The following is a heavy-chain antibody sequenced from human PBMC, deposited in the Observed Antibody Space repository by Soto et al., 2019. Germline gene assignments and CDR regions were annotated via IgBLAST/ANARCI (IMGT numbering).Heavy chain of an antibody. CDR2: IKPDGSRT. D-gene: IGHD1-1*01. CDR3: ARDNNWSYDY. J-gene: IGHJ4*02. V-gene: IGHV3-74*03. Sequence: LXLSCAASGFTFSSYWMHWVRQAPGEGLVWVSYIKPDGSRTKDADSVKGRFTISRDNARNTLYLRMNSLRAEDTAVYYCARDNNWSYDYWGRGTLVTVSS. CDR1: GFTFSSYW.